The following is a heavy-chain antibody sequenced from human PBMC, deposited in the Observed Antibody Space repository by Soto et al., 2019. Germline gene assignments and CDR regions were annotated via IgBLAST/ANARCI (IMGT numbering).Heavy chain of an antibody. CDR3: VRRVRYFDL. CDR2: IYHSGTT. CDR1: GGSISTGGYS. V-gene: IGHV4-30-2*01. D-gene: IGHD3-22*01. Sequence: QLQLQESGSGLVKPSQTLSLTCAVSGGSISTGGYSWSWIRQPPGKGLEWIGYIYHSGTTYYNPSTKRPVTMSVDRSKNQFPLNLSSVTDADTAVYYCVRRVRYFDLWGRGTLVTVSS. J-gene: IGHJ2*01.